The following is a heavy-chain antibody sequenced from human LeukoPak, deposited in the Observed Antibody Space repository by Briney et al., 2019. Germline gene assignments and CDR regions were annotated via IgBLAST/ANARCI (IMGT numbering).Heavy chain of an antibody. CDR1: GFIFSSYA. D-gene: IGHD4-17*01. CDR3: AKITKATTPNY. Sequence: GGSLRLSCAASGFIFSSYAMSWVRQAPGKGLEWVSAISRSGGTTYHADSVKGRLSISRDNSKNTVYLQMSDLRAEDTAVYYCAKITKATTPNYWGQGTLVTVSS. V-gene: IGHV3-23*01. J-gene: IGHJ4*02. CDR2: ISRSGGTT.